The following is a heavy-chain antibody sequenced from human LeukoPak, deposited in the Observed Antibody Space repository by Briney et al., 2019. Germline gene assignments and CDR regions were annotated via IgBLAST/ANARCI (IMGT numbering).Heavy chain of an antibody. Sequence: GGSLRLPCAASGFTFSDYYMSWIRQAPGKGLEWVSYISSSGSTIYYADSVKGRFTISRDNAKNSLYLQMNSLRAEDTAVYYCARAITYDFWSGYYHAPGYWGQGTLVTVSS. J-gene: IGHJ4*02. CDR1: GFTFSDYY. CDR2: ISSSGSTI. V-gene: IGHV3-11*01. CDR3: ARAITYDFWSGYYHAPGY. D-gene: IGHD3-3*01.